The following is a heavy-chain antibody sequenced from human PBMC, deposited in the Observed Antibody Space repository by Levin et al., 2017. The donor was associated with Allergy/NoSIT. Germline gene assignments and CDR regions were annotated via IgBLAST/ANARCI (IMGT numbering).Heavy chain of an antibody. J-gene: IGHJ5*02. CDR2: ISYDGSNK. Sequence: PGGSLRLSCAASGFTFSSYAMHWVRQAPGKGLEWVAVISYDGSNKYYADSVKGRFTISRDNSKNTQYLQMNSLRVEDTAVYYCARDKGSSSWANWFDPWGQGTLVTVSS. CDR1: GFTFSSYA. V-gene: IGHV3-30-3*01. D-gene: IGHD6-13*01. CDR3: ARDKGSSSWANWFDP.